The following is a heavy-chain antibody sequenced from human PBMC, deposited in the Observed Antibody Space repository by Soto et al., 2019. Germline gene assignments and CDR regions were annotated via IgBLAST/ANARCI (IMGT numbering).Heavy chain of an antibody. CDR1: GGSISSGGYY. CDR2: VSYSGST. CDR3: ARVFGFGGMDV. V-gene: IGHV4-31*03. Sequence: QVQLQESGPGLVKPSQTLSLTCTVSGGSISSGGYYWSWIRQHPGKGLEWIGYVSYSGSTYYHPSLKSRVTISVDTSKNQFSLKLSSVTAADTAVYYCARVFGFGGMDVWGQGTMVTVSS. J-gene: IGHJ6*02. D-gene: IGHD3-10*01.